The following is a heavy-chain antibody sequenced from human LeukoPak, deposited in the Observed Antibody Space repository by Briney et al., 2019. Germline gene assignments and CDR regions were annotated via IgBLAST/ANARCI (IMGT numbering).Heavy chain of an antibody. D-gene: IGHD2-2*01. Sequence: GGSLRLSCTASGFTFGDYAMSWVRQAPGKGLEWVSAISGSGGSTYYADSVKGRFTISRDNSKNTLYLQMNSLRAEDTAVYYCAKARSDCSSTSCYRSWFDPWGQGTLVTVSS. CDR3: AKARSDCSSTSCYRSWFDP. V-gene: IGHV3-23*01. CDR2: ISGSGGST. CDR1: GFTFGDYA. J-gene: IGHJ5*02.